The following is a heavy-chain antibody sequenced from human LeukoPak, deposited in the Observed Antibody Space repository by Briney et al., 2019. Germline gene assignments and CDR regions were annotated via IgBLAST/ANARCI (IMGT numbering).Heavy chain of an antibody. D-gene: IGHD2-2*01. CDR3: EKGGRTSTTMDDLQDY. CDR1: GFTFSSYG. J-gene: IGHJ4*01. Sequence: GGSLRLSCAASGFTFSSYGMHWVRQAPGKGLEWVAFIRYDGSNKNYADSVTGQFTISRDSSKNTLYLQMNSRSAEATAVYYCEKGGRTSTTMDDLQDYWGQGTLVTVS. V-gene: IGHV3-30*02. CDR2: IRYDGSNK.